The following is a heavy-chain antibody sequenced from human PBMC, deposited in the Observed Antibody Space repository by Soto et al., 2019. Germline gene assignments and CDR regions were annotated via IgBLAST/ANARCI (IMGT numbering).Heavy chain of an antibody. Sequence: QITLKESGPTLVKPTQTLTLTCTFSVFSLSSTRMAVGWSRQPPGKALEWLALIYWDDDKRYSPFLKSRLTITKDTSKNQVVHTMSNMDPVDTARYYCAHIVVAGFGYYFDYWGQGTLVTVSS. D-gene: IGHD6-19*01. CDR3: AHIVVAGFGYYFDY. CDR2: IYWDDDK. J-gene: IGHJ4*02. CDR1: VFSLSSTRMA. V-gene: IGHV2-5*02.